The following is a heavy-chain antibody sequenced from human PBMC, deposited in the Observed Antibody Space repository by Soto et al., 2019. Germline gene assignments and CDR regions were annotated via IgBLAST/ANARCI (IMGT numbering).Heavy chain of an antibody. V-gene: IGHV1-8*01. CDR1: GYTFTSYD. D-gene: IGHD3-22*01. J-gene: IGHJ3*02. CDR3: ARGGRRDMIVVARGAFDI. Sequence: QVQLVQSGAEVKKPGASVKVSCKASGYTFTSYDINWVRQATGQGLEWMGWMNPNSGNTGYAQKFQGRVTMTRNTSISTAYMELRSLRSEDTAVYYCARGGRRDMIVVARGAFDIWGQVTMVTVSS. CDR2: MNPNSGNT.